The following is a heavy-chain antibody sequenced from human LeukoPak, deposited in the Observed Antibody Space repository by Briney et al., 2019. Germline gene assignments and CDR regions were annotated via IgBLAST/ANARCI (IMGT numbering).Heavy chain of an antibody. D-gene: IGHD1-26*01. CDR2: IYYSGST. J-gene: IGHJ6*02. CDR3: ARDVFGGSYYYGMDV. CDR1: GGSISSYY. Sequence: SETLSLTCTVSGGSISSYYWSWIRQPPGKGLEWIGYIYYSGSTNYNPSLKSRVTISVDTSKNQFSLKLSSVAAADTAVYYCARDVFGGSYYYGMDVWGQGTTVTVSS. V-gene: IGHV4-59*01.